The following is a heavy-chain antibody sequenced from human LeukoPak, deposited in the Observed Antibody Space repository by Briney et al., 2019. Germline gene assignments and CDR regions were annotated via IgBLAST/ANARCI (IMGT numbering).Heavy chain of an antibody. J-gene: IGHJ3*02. Sequence: GASVKVSCKASGYTFTSYYMHWVRQAPGQGLEWMGIINPSGGSTSYAQKFQGRVTMTRDMSTSTVYMELSSLRSEDTAVYYCARARGYCSGGSCYLDAFDIWGQGTMVTVSS. CDR1: GYTFTSYY. D-gene: IGHD2-15*01. CDR3: ARARGYCSGGSCYLDAFDI. CDR2: INPSGGST. V-gene: IGHV1-46*01.